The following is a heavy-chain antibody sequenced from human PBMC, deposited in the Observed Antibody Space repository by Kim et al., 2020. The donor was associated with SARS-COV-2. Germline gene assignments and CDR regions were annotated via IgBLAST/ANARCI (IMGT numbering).Heavy chain of an antibody. CDR2: IYYSGST. V-gene: IGHV4-31*03. Sequence: SETLSLTCTVSGGSISSGGYYWSWIRQHPGKGLEWIGYIYYSGSTYYNPSLKSRVTISVDTSKNQFSLKLSSVTAADTAVYYCARGGMVRGVIRYWGQGTLVTVSS. J-gene: IGHJ4*02. D-gene: IGHD3-10*01. CDR3: ARGGMVRGVIRY. CDR1: GGSISSGGYY.